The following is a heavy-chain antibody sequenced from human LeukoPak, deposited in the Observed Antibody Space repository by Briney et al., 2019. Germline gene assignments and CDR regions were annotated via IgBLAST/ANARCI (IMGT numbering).Heavy chain of an antibody. V-gene: IGHV1-69*06. CDR1: GGTFSSYA. D-gene: IGHD5-24*01. Sequence: SVTVSCKASGGTFSSYAISWVRQAPGQGLEWMGGIIPIFGTANYAQRFQGRVTITADTSTSTAYMELRSLRSDDTAVYYCARPQEEDGYNYNWAFDYWGQGTLVTVSS. J-gene: IGHJ4*02. CDR2: IIPIFGTA. CDR3: ARPQEEDGYNYNWAFDY.